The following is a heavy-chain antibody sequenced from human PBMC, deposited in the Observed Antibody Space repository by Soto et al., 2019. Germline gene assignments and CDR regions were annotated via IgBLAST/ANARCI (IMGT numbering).Heavy chain of an antibody. J-gene: IGHJ3*02. CDR3: ARVTIPQSYYAFDI. V-gene: IGHV3-66*01. CDR2: IYSGGST. CDR1: GFTVSSNY. Sequence: GGSLRLSCAASGFTVSSNYMSWVRQAPGKGLEWVSVIYSGGSTYYADSVKGRFTISRDNSKNTLYLQMNSLRAEDTAVYYCARVTIPQSYYAFDIWGQGTMVTVSS. D-gene: IGHD3-3*01.